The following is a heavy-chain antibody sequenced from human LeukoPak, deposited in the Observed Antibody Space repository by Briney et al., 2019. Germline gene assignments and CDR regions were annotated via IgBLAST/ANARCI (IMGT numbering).Heavy chain of an antibody. CDR3: ARRYSSSWYFHYYYYMDV. Sequence: PSETLSHTCAVYGGSFSGYYWSWIRQPPGKGLEWIGEINHSGSTNYNPSLKSRVTISVDTSKNQFSLKLSSVTAADTAVYYCARRYSSSWYFHYYYYMDVWGKGTTVTISS. V-gene: IGHV4-34*01. J-gene: IGHJ6*03. CDR2: INHSGST. CDR1: GGSFSGYY. D-gene: IGHD6-13*01.